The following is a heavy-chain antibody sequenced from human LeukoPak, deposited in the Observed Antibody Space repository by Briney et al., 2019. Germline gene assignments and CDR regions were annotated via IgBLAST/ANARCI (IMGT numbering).Heavy chain of an antibody. D-gene: IGHD2-8*01. J-gene: IGHJ4*02. CDR3: ASQGKNTNGVSFFDY. V-gene: IGHV1-2*06. Sequence: ASVKVSCKVSGYTFTGYYMHWVRQAPGQGLEWMGRINPNSGGTNYAQKFQGRVTMTRDTSISTAYMELSRLRSDDTAVYYCASQGKNTNGVSFFDYWGQGTLVTVSS. CDR2: INPNSGGT. CDR1: GYTFTGYY.